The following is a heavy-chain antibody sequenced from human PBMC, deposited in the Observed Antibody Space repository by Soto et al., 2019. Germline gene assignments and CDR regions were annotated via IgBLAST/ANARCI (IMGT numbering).Heavy chain of an antibody. D-gene: IGHD5-12*01. CDR2: IIPIFGTA. V-gene: IGHV1-69*13. Sequence: GASVKVSCKASGGTLSSYAISWVRQAPGQGLEWMGGIIPIFGTANYAQKFQGRVTITADESTSTAYMELSSLRSEDTAVYYCARTSRDGYNYYFDYWGQGTLVIVSS. J-gene: IGHJ4*02. CDR3: ARTSRDGYNYYFDY. CDR1: GGTLSSYA.